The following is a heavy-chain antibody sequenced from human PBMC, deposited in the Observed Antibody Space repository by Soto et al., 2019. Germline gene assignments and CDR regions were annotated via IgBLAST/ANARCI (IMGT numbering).Heavy chain of an antibody. V-gene: IGHV3-15*01. Sequence: EVLLVESGGGLVKPGGSLTLSCAASGFTFSNAWMTWVRQAPGKGLEWVGHIRSRTDGETTDYAAIVKDRFAISREDSKNTVYLRLTRLKAGDTGGYYCKIDPRGAFWSPLADFWGQGTLVTVAS. D-gene: IGHD3-3*01. CDR3: KIDPRGAFWSPLADF. J-gene: IGHJ4*02. CDR2: IRSRTDGETT. CDR1: GFTFSNAW.